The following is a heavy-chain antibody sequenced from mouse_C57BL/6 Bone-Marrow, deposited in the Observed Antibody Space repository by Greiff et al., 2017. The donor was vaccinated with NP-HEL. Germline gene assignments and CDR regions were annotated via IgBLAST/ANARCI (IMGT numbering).Heavy chain of an antibody. CDR2: INYDGSST. Sequence: EVQRVESEGGLVQPGSSMKLSCTASGFTFSDYYMAWVRQVPEKGLEWVANINYDGSSTYYLDSLKSRFIISRDNAKNILYLQMSSLKSEYTATYYCAREGGLRRRTYAMDYWGQGTSVTVSS. D-gene: IGHD2-4*01. V-gene: IGHV5-16*01. J-gene: IGHJ4*01. CDR3: AREGGLRRRTYAMDY. CDR1: GFTFSDYY.